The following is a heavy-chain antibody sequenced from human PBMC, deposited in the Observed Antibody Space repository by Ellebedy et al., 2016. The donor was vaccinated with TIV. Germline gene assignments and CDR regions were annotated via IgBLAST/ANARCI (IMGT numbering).Heavy chain of an antibody. CDR1: GFTFSRYA. D-gene: IGHD2-15*01. CDR3: AKELVVAATFDY. V-gene: IGHV3-23*01. J-gene: IGHJ4*02. Sequence: GESLKISCAASGFTFSRYAMSWVRQAPGKGLEWVSAISGSGGSTYYADSVKGRFTISRDNSKNTLYLQMNSLRAEDTAVYYCAKELVVAATFDYWGQGTLVTVSS. CDR2: ISGSGGST.